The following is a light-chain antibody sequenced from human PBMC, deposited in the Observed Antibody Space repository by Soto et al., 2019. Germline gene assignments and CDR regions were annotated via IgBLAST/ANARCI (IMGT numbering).Light chain of an antibody. Sequence: ENVLTQSPGTLSLSPGERATLSCRASRSVSSSHLAWYQQKPGQAPRLLIYGASSRATGIPDRFSGSGSGTDFTLTISRLEPEDVAVYYCQQYGSSFTFGPGTKVDIK. J-gene: IGKJ3*01. CDR3: QQYGSSFT. V-gene: IGKV3-20*01. CDR1: RSVSSSH. CDR2: GAS.